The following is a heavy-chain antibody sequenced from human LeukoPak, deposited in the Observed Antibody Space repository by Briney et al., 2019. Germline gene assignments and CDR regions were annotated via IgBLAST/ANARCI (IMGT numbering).Heavy chain of an antibody. CDR2: ISSGSSTI. J-gene: IGHJ4*02. D-gene: IGHD6-13*01. CDR3: ARGGYGYSSSSGDY. V-gene: IGHV3-48*01. CDR1: GFTFSSYS. Sequence: GGSLRLSCAASGFTFSSYSMDWVRQAPGEGLEWVSSISSGSSTIYYADSVKGRFTISRDNAINSLYLQMNSLRAEDTAVYYCARGGYGYSSSSGDYWGQGALVTVSS.